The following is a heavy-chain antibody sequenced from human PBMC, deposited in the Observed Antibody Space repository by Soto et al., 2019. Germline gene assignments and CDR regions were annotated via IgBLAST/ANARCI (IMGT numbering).Heavy chain of an antibody. CDR1: GGSISGYY. CDR2: IHYSGHT. CDR3: ARTTQGGNMDV. J-gene: IGHJ6*02. V-gene: IGHV4-59*01. Sequence: QVHLQESGPGLVKPSETLSLTCTVSGGSISGYYCSWFRQPPGKGLEWIAYIHYSGHTKYNPSLKNRVSISKDTSKNQFSLKLSSVTAADTAVYYCARTTQGGNMDVWGQGAPVTVSS. D-gene: IGHD1-26*01.